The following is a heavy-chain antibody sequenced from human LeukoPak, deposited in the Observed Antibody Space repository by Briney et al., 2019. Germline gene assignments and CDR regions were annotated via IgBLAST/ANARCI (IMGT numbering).Heavy chain of an antibody. D-gene: IGHD5-12*01. V-gene: IGHV4-30-2*01. CDR1: GGSISSGGYS. Sequence: PSETLSLTCAVSGGSISSGGYSWSWIRQPPGKGLEWIGYIYHSGSTYYNPSLKSRVTISVDRSKNQFSLKLSSVTAADTAVYYCARHGSVSGPRSHSGYDLFRVQSFDYWGQGTLVTVSS. J-gene: IGHJ4*02. CDR3: ARHGSVSGPRSHSGYDLFRVQSFDY. CDR2: IYHSGST.